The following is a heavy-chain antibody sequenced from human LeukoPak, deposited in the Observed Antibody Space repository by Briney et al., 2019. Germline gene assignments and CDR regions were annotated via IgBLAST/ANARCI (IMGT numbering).Heavy chain of an antibody. D-gene: IGHD3-10*02. J-gene: IGHJ4*02. V-gene: IGHV1-2*02. CDR3: TRGRREQDYVYGAGFFDY. CDR1: GFSLSGYY. CDR2: TKPKDGGT. Sequence: ASVKVSCKASGFSLSGYYIHWVRQAPGQGLEWMGWTKPKDGGTKYADNFEGRVTLTRDTPTNTAFMELTKLRSDDTAVYYCTRGRREQDYVYGAGFFDYWGQGTLVIVS.